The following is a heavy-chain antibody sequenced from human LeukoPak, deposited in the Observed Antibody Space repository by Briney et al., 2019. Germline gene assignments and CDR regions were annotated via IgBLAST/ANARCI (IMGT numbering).Heavy chain of an antibody. CDR1: GGSISSYY. V-gene: IGHV4-59*01. Sequence: SETLSLTCTVSGGSISSYYWSWIRQPPGKGLEWIGYIYYSGSTNYNPSLKSRVIISVDTSKNQFSLKLSSVTAADTAVYYCARVDPDSSSTLEVFDYWGQGTLVTVSS. D-gene: IGHD6-6*01. CDR2: IYYSGST. CDR3: ARVDPDSSSTLEVFDY. J-gene: IGHJ4*02.